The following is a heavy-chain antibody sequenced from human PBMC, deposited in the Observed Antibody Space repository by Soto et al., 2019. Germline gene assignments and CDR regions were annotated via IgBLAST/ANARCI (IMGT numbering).Heavy chain of an antibody. V-gene: IGHV4-34*01. J-gene: IGHJ6*02. CDR1: GGPFSDHY. D-gene: IGHD6-6*01. Sequence: PSETLSFTCAVYGGPFSDHYWSWIRQPPGKGLEWIGEINHSGSTNHNPSLKSRVTVSVDTSKNQFSLMLSSVTAADTAVYYCAGDIAARVDVWGQGTTVTVSS. CDR2: INHSGST. CDR3: AGDIAARVDV.